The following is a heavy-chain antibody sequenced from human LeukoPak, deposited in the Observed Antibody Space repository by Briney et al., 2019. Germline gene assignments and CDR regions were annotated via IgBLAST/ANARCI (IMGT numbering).Heavy chain of an antibody. CDR3: AKDSLHYYGSGSLYYFDY. J-gene: IGHJ4*02. Sequence: GGSLRLSCAASGFTFSSYAMSWVRQAPGKGLEWVSAISGSGGSTYYADSVKGRFTISRDNSKNTLYLQMNSLRAEDTAVYYCAKDSLHYYGSGSLYYFDYWGQGTLVTVSS. V-gene: IGHV3-23*01. CDR1: GFTFSSYA. CDR2: ISGSGGST. D-gene: IGHD3-10*01.